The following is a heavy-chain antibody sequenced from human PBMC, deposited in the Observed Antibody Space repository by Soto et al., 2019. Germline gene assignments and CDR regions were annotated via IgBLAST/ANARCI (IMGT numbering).Heavy chain of an antibody. CDR2: ISYDGSET. CDR3: AKSPMGVLAFAATVTQMDY. D-gene: IGHD2-15*01. CDR1: GFAFSGYA. Sequence: QVQLVESGGGVVQPGTSLRLSCAASGFAFSGYAIHWVRQAPGKGLEWVAVISYDGSETYYADSVKGRFTISRDNSQNTLYLQMKSLRPEDTGVYYCAKSPMGVLAFAATVTQMDYWGQGTPVTVSS. J-gene: IGHJ4*02. V-gene: IGHV3-30*18.